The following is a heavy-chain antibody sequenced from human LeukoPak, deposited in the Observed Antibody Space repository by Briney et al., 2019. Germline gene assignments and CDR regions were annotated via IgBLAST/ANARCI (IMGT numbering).Heavy chain of an antibody. CDR2: IYSGNRT. J-gene: IGHJ6*02. Sequence: GGSLRLSCAVSGFTVSSNYMSWVRQAPGKGLEWVSVIYSGNRTKYADSVKGRFIISRDNSKNTLLFQMNSLRAEDTAVYYCARLTSGNGLDVWGRGTTVTVS. CDR3: ARLTSGNGLDV. CDR1: GFTVSSNY. D-gene: IGHD3-3*01. V-gene: IGHV3-66*04.